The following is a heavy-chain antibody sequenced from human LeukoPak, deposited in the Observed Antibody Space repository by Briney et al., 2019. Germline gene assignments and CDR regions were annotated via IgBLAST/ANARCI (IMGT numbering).Heavy chain of an antibody. CDR3: ARDWVGDYAIDP. Sequence: PSETLSLTCTVSGGSISSCGYYWSWIRQHPGKGLEWIGYIYYSGSTYYNPSLKSRVTISVDTSKNQFSLKLSSVTAADTAVYYCARDWVGDYAIDPWGQGTLVTVSS. D-gene: IGHD4-17*01. CDR2: IYYSGST. V-gene: IGHV4-31*03. CDR1: GGSISSCGYY. J-gene: IGHJ5*02.